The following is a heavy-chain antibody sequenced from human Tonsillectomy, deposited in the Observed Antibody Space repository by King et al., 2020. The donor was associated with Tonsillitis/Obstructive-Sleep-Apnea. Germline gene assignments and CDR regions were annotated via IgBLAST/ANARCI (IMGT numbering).Heavy chain of an antibody. J-gene: IGHJ6*02. CDR2: VSRNGGNT. Sequence: VQLVESGGGLVQPGGSLRLSCAASGFTFSSYAMHWVRQAPGKGLEYVSGVSRNGGNTNYANSVKGRFTISRDNSENTLHLQMGSLRGEDMAGYYCARGRFEQISQYNGLDVWGRGTTVTVSS. D-gene: IGHD6-6*01. CDR3: ARGRFEQISQYNGLDV. V-gene: IGHV3-64*01. CDR1: GFTFSSYA.